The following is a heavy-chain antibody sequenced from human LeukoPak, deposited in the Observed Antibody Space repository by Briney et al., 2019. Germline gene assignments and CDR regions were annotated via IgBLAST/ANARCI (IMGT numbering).Heavy chain of an antibody. V-gene: IGHV4-59*01. CDR1: GGSISSYY. CDR3: ARGGRLPNWYFDL. D-gene: IGHD2-15*01. J-gene: IGHJ2*01. Sequence: PSETLSLTCTVSGGSISSYYWSCIRQPPGKGLEWIGYIYYSGSTNYNPSLKSRVTISVDTSKNQFSLKLSSVTAADTAVYYCARGGRLPNWYFDLWGRGTLVTVSS. CDR2: IYYSGST.